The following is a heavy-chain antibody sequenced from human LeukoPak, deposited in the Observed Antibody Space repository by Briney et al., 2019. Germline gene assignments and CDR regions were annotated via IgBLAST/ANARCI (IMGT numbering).Heavy chain of an antibody. V-gene: IGHV1-46*03. CDR2: INPSGGST. Sequence: ASVKVSCKASGYTFTSYYMHWVRQAPGQGLECMGIINPSGGSTSYAQKFQGRVTMTRDTSTSTVYMELSSLRSEDTAVYYCARESDYDSSGYPTVPFDYWGQGTLVTVSS. CDR1: GYTFTSYY. D-gene: IGHD3-22*01. J-gene: IGHJ4*02. CDR3: ARESDYDSSGYPTVPFDY.